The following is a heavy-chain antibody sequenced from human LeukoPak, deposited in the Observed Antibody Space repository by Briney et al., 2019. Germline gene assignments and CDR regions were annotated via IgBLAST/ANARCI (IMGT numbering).Heavy chain of an antibody. J-gene: IGHJ4*02. Sequence: GGSLRLSCAASGFSFSIYSLNWVRQAPGKGLEWVSYISHTGSTMSYADSVKGRFTISRDNAKNSLYLQMNSLRAEDTAVYYCAKMYSGSYEGTAWGQGTLVTVSS. D-gene: IGHD1-26*01. CDR1: GFSFSIYS. V-gene: IGHV3-48*04. CDR3: AKMYSGSYEGTA. CDR2: ISHTGSTM.